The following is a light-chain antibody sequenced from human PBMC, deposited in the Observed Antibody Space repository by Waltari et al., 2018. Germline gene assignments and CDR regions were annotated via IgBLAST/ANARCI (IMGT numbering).Light chain of an antibody. Sequence: EIVLTQSPATLSVSPGEIATISCRASQIVIVYLAGYQQKPGQAPRLLIFDATSRATGVPARFSGSGSGTDFTLTISSLEPEDFAVYYCQQRSNGLTFGGGTRVEIK. CDR3: QQRSNGLT. J-gene: IGKJ4*01. CDR1: QIVIVY. CDR2: DAT. V-gene: IGKV3-11*01.